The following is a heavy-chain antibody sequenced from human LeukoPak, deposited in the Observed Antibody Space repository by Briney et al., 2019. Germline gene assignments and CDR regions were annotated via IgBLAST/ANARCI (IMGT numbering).Heavy chain of an antibody. CDR3: ARVGRGDHTWGSYSCDH. CDR1: GDSFSNYH. V-gene: IGHV4-59*01. Sequence: SETLSLTCTLSGDSFSNYHWSWLRQPPGKGLEWIGYVSSSGSTSYSPSLKSRVTISVDTSKNQFSLKLSSVTAGDTAVYYCARVGRGDHTWGSYSCDHWGQGTLVSVDS. CDR2: VSSSGST. D-gene: IGHD3-16*01. J-gene: IGHJ4*02.